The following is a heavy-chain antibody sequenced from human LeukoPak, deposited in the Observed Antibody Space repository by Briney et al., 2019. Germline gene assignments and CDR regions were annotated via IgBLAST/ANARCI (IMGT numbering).Heavy chain of an antibody. J-gene: IGHJ5*02. CDR1: GYTFTSYD. CDR3: ARDFLGYSRSMATNWFDP. D-gene: IGHD6-6*01. V-gene: IGHV1-8*01. CDR2: MNPNSGNT. Sequence: SVKVSCKASGYTFTSYDINWVRQATGQGLEWMGWMNPNSGNTGYAQKFQGRVTMTRNTSISTAYMQPRSLRSEDPAVYYCARDFLGYSRSMATNWFDPWGQGTLVTVSS.